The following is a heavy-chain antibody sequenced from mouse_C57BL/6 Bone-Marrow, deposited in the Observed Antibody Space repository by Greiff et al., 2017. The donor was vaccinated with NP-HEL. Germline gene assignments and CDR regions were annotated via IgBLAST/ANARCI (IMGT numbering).Heavy chain of an antibody. Sequence: VQLQQPGAELVRPGTSVKLSCKASGYTFTSYWMHWVKQRPGQGLEWIGVIDPSDSYTNYNQKFKGKATLTVDTSSSTAYMQLSSLTSEDSAVYYCAKDSSGFWFAYWGQGTLVTVSA. CDR3: AKDSSGFWFAY. V-gene: IGHV1-59*01. D-gene: IGHD3-2*02. CDR1: GYTFTSYW. J-gene: IGHJ3*01. CDR2: IDPSDSYT.